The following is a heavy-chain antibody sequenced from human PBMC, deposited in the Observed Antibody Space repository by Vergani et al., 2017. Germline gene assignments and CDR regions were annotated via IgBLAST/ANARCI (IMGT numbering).Heavy chain of an antibody. V-gene: IGHV3-30*03. CDR3: AFRITMIPTAGVSYRFDY. J-gene: IGHJ4*02. Sequence: QVQLVESGGGVVQPGRSLRLSCAASGFTFSSYGMHWVRQAPGKGLEWVAVISYDGSNKYYADSVKGRFTISRDNSKNTLYLQMNSLRAEDTAVYYCAFRITMIPTAGVSYRFDYWGQGTLVTVSS. CDR1: GFTFSSYG. CDR2: ISYDGSNK. D-gene: IGHD3-22*01.